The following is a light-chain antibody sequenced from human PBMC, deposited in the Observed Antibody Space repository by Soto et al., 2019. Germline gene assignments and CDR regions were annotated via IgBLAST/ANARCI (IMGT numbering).Light chain of an antibody. CDR3: QHYTNWPLT. CDR1: HSVDSR. J-gene: IGKJ4*01. Sequence: EIVMTQSPATLSMSPVERATLSCRASHSVDSRLAWYQQKPGQAPRLLIYDASTRATGLPARFSGSGSGTEFTLTISSLQSEDFAVYYCQHYTNWPLTFGGGTKVEIK. CDR2: DAS. V-gene: IGKV3-15*01.